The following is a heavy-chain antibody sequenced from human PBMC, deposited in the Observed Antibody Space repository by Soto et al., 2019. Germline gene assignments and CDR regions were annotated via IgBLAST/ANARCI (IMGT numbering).Heavy chain of an antibody. CDR3: AKDQASGQGSFDS. V-gene: IGHV3-30*18. Sequence: PGGSLRLSCAASRFTFTSYWMCWVRQAPGKGLEWVALISYDGSNQYYADSVKGRFTISRDNSKNTLFLQMNSLRADDTAVYYCAKDQASGQGSFDSWGQGTLVTVSS. CDR2: ISYDGSNQ. CDR1: RFTFTSYW. J-gene: IGHJ4*02.